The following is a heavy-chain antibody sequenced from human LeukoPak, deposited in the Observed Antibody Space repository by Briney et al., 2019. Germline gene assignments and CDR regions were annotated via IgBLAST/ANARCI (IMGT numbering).Heavy chain of an antibody. Sequence: PGGSLRLSCAASGFTFSSYSMNWVRQAPGKGLEWVSSISSSSSYIYYADSVKGRFTISRDNAKNSLYLQMNSPRAEDTAVYYCARSGLWFGDKEDYWGQGTLVTVSS. CDR3: ARSGLWFGDKEDY. D-gene: IGHD3-10*01. CDR2: ISSSSSYI. V-gene: IGHV3-21*01. CDR1: GFTFSSYS. J-gene: IGHJ4*02.